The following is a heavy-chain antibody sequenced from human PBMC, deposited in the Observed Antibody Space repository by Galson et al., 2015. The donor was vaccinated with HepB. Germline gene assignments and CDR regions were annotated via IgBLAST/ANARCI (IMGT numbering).Heavy chain of an antibody. Sequence: SLRLSCAASGFTFSSYAMSWVRQAPGKGLEWVSAISGSGGSTYYADSVKGRFTISRDNSKNTLYLQMNSLRAEDTAVYYCAKKFPRGVGAPELRYFDLWGRGTLVTVSS. CDR2: ISGSGGST. D-gene: IGHD1-26*01. CDR3: AKKFPRGVGAPELRYFDL. V-gene: IGHV3-23*01. J-gene: IGHJ2*01. CDR1: GFTFSSYA.